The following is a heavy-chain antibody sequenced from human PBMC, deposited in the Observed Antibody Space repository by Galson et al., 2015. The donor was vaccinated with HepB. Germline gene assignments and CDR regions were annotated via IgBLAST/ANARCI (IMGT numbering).Heavy chain of an antibody. CDR3: ARHPTAFYDFWSGYSDNWFDP. D-gene: IGHD3-3*01. CDR2: IWYDGSNK. V-gene: IGHV3-33*01. J-gene: IGHJ5*02. CDR1: GFAFSNYG. Sequence: SLRLSCAASGFAFSNYGMHWVRQAPGKGLEWVAGIWYDGSNKHYADSVKGRFTISRDNSKNTLYLQMDSLRAEDTALYYCARHPTAFYDFWSGYSDNWFDPWGQGTLVIVPS.